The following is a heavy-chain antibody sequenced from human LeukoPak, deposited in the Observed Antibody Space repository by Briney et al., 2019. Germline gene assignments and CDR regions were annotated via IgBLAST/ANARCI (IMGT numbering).Heavy chain of an antibody. CDR2: ISSSSSYT. CDR3: AREKLGTGAHYYYGMDV. D-gene: IGHD1-26*01. Sequence: GGSLRLSCAASGFTFSDYYMSWIRQAPGKGLEWVSYISSSSSYTNYADSVKSRFTISRDNAKNSLYLQMNSLRAEDTAVYYCAREKLGTGAHYYYGMDVWGKGTTVTVSS. V-gene: IGHV3-11*06. CDR1: GFTFSDYY. J-gene: IGHJ6*04.